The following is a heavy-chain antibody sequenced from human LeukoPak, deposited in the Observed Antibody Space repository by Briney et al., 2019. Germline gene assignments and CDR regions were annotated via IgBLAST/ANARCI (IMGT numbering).Heavy chain of an antibody. CDR1: GGSISSSRYY. CDR3: ARHQPVLLWFGGTRNNWFDP. Sequence: PSETLSLTCTVSGGSISSSRYYWGWIRQPPGKGLEWIGSIYYSGSTYYNPSLKSRVTISVDTSKNQFSLKLSSVTAADTAVYYCARHQPVLLWFGGTRNNWFDPWGQGTLVTVSS. V-gene: IGHV4-39*01. D-gene: IGHD3-10*01. CDR2: IYYSGST. J-gene: IGHJ5*02.